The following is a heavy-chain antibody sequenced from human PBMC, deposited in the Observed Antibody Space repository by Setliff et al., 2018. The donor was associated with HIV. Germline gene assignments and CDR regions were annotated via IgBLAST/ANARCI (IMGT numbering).Heavy chain of an antibody. CDR1: NYSISSGYY. D-gene: IGHD5-18*01. J-gene: IGHJ4*02. Sequence: LSLTCAVSNYSISSGYYWGWIRQSPGKGLEWIGSMYHSGSTYSNPSLKSRVTMSIDTSKNQLSLKLRSVTAADTAVYYCASGYNYAYSDYWGQGTLVTVTS. CDR2: MYHSGST. V-gene: IGHV4-38-2*01. CDR3: ASGYNYAYSDY.